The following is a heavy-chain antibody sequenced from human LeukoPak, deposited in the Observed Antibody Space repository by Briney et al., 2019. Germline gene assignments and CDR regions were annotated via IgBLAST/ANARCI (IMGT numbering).Heavy chain of an antibody. V-gene: IGHV1-69*04. J-gene: IGHJ4*02. CDR1: GGTFSSYA. Sequence: GASVKLSCKASGGTFSSYAISWVRQAPGQGLESMGRIIPIRGIANYAQKFQGRATLTADKSTSTAYMELRSMRSDDTAVYYCARGGGQKLEYWGQRTLGTVSS. CDR2: IIPIRGIA. D-gene: IGHD1-1*01. CDR3: ARGGGQKLEY.